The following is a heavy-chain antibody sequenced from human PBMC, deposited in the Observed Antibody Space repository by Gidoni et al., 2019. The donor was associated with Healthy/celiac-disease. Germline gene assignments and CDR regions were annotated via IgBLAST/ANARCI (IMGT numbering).Heavy chain of an antibody. CDR2: ISGSGGST. V-gene: IGHV3-23*01. J-gene: IGHJ3*02. CDR3: AKDLGGRRVVITTGRAFDI. Sequence: EVQLLESGGGLVQPGGSLRLSCAASGFTFSSYAMSWVRQAPGKGLEWVSAISGSGGSTYYADSVKGRFTISRDNSKNTLYLQMNSLRAEDTAVYYCAKDLGGRRVVITTGRAFDIWGQGTMVTVSS. CDR1: GFTFSSYA. D-gene: IGHD3-22*01.